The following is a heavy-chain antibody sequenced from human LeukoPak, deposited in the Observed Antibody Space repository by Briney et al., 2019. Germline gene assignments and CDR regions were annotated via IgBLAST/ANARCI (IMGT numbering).Heavy chain of an antibody. J-gene: IGHJ5*02. CDR1: GGSISSSGYY. CDR2: IYYSGST. D-gene: IGHD2-8*01. CDR3: ARLASVFPNWFDL. Sequence: SETLSLTCTVSGGSISSSGYYWGWIRQTPGKGLEWIGRIYYSGSTYYNPSLKSRVTISVDTSKNQFSLKLSSVTAADTAVYYCARLASVFPNWFDLWGEGTRVSVSS. V-gene: IGHV4-39*01.